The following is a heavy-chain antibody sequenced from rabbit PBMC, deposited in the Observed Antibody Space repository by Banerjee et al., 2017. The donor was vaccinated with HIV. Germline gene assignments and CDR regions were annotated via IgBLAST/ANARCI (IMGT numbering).Heavy chain of an antibody. CDR2: IYAGKGIT. Sequence: QEQLKESGGGLVQPGGSLTLSCKTSGFDFSSYAMGWVRQAPGKGLEWIGAIYAGKGITDYASWAKGRFTISKTSSTTVTLQMTSLTAADTATYFCARDLAGVIGWNFNLWGPGTLVTVS. D-gene: IGHD4-1*01. CDR1: GFDFSSYA. J-gene: IGHJ4*01. CDR3: ARDLAGVIGWNFNL. V-gene: IGHV1S45*01.